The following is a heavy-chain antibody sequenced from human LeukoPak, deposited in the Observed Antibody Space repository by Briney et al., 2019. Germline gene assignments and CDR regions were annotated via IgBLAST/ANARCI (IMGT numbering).Heavy chain of an antibody. CDR3: AREAVMPVAPVKIGTSDRPLYEYYALDV. CDR2: INPSGGST. J-gene: IGHJ6*02. D-gene: IGHD3-16*01. Sequence: ASVKVSCKASGGTFSGYAISWVRQAPGQGLEWMGIINPSGGSTSYAQKFQGRVTMTRDTSTSTVYMELSSLRSEDTAVYYCAREAVMPVAPVKIGTSDRPLYEYYALDVWGQGTTVTVSS. CDR1: GGTFSGYA. V-gene: IGHV1-46*01.